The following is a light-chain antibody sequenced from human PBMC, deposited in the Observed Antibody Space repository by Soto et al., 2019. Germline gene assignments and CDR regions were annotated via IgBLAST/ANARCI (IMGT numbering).Light chain of an antibody. J-gene: IGKJ1*01. CDR2: DAS. CDR1: HRINNW. V-gene: IGKV1-5*02. CDR3: QQYHEYW. Sequence: QITQSTSTLSASVGDRAAIICRASHRINNWCGWYQQKPGKAPKLLIYDASSLESGVPSRFSGSGSGTEFTLTISSLQPDDFATYYCQQYHEYWFCQGTKVDI.